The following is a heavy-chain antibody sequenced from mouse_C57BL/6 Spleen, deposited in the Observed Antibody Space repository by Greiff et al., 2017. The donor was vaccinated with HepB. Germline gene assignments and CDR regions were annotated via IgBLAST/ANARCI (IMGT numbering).Heavy chain of an antibody. J-gene: IGHJ4*01. CDR2: FYPGSGSI. D-gene: IGHD1-1*01. CDR1: GYTFTEYT. V-gene: IGHV1-62-2*01. CDR3: ARHPYYYGSSLYYAMDY. Sequence: VQLQQSGAELVKPGASVKLSCKASGYTFTEYTIHWVKQRSGQGIEWIGWFYPGSGSIKYNEKFKDKATLTADKSSSTVYMELSRLTSEDSAVYFCARHPYYYGSSLYYAMDYWGQGTSVTVSS.